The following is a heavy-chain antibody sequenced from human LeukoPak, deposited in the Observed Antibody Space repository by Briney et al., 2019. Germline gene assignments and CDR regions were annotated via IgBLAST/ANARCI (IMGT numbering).Heavy chain of an antibody. Sequence: SETLSLTCSVSGVSISSGSNYWGWIRQPPGKTLEWIGSIYSSGSTYHNSSLKSRVIILIDTSKNHFSLTLSSVTAADTAVYYCTRSDGYGLVGIWGQGTMVTVSS. CDR3: TRSDGYGLVGI. V-gene: IGHV4-39*07. D-gene: IGHD3-10*01. CDR2: IYSSGST. CDR1: GVSISSGSNY. J-gene: IGHJ3*01.